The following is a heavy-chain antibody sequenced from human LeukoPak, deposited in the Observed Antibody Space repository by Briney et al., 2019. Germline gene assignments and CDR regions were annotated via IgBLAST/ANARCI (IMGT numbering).Heavy chain of an antibody. CDR3: AKCGDSSGYYYQFDY. CDR2: INGSGSST. V-gene: IGHV3-23*01. Sequence: GGSLRLSCAASGFTFSSYAMSWVRQAPGKGLEWVSDINGSGSSTYYADSVKGRFTTSRDNSKTTLYLQMNSLRTEDTAVYYCAKCGDSSGYYYQFDYWGQGTLVTVSS. CDR1: GFTFSSYA. J-gene: IGHJ4*02. D-gene: IGHD3-22*01.